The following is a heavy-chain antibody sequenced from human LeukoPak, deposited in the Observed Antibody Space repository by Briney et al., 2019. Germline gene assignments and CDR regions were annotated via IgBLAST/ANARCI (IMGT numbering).Heavy chain of an antibody. V-gene: IGHV5-51*01. CDR1: GYSFTSYW. Sequence: GESLKISCKGSGYSFTSYWIGWVRQMSGKGLEWMGIIYPGDSDTRYSPSFQGQVTISADKSISTAYLQWSSLKALDTAMYYCARRNDFWSGYQVNYYYYGMDVWGQGTTVTVSS. D-gene: IGHD3-3*01. CDR2: IYPGDSDT. J-gene: IGHJ6*02. CDR3: ARRNDFWSGYQVNYYYYGMDV.